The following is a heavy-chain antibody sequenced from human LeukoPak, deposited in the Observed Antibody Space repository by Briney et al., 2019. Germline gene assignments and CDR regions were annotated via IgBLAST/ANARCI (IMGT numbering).Heavy chain of an antibody. CDR1: GGSISSYC. CDR3: AGVGYDFRHDY. J-gene: IGHJ4*02. CDR2: IYYSGST. Sequence: SETLSLTCTVSGGSISSYCWSWIRQPPGKGLEWIGYIYYSGSTNYNPSLKSRVTISVDTSKNQFSLKLSSVTAADTAVYYCAGVGYDFRHDYWGQGTLVTVSS. D-gene: IGHD3-3*01. V-gene: IGHV4-59*01.